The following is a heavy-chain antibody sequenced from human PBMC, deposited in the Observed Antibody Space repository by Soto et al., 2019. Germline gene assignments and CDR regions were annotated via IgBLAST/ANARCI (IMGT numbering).Heavy chain of an antibody. CDR2: IYYSGST. J-gene: IGHJ6*02. D-gene: IGHD4-17*01. Sequence: SETLSLTCTVSGGSISSYYWSWIRQPPGKGLEWIRYIYYSGSTNYNPSLKSRVTISVDTSKNQFSLKLSSVTAADTAVYYCARDSLTHDYGDYIPGDVWGQGTTVTVSS. CDR1: GGSISSYY. V-gene: IGHV4-59*01. CDR3: ARDSLTHDYGDYIPGDV.